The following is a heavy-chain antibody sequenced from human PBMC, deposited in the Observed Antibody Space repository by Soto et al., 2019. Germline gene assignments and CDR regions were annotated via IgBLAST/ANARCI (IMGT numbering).Heavy chain of an antibody. V-gene: IGHV1-69*13. CDR1: GGTFSSYA. D-gene: IGHD6-13*01. CDR2: VIPIFGTA. J-gene: IGHJ6*03. Sequence: ASVKVSCKASGGTFSSYAISWVRQAPGQGLEWMGGVIPIFGTANYAQKFQGRVTITADESTSTAYMELSSLRSEDTAVYYCARGARYSSSFEDHGSYYLIDVWGKGTTVTVSS. CDR3: ARGARYSSSFEDHGSYYLIDV.